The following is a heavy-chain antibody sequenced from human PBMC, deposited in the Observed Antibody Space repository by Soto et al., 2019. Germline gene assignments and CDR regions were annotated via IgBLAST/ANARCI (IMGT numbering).Heavy chain of an antibody. J-gene: IGHJ4*02. CDR2: INHSGST. CDR1: GGSFSGYY. Sequence: SETLSLTCAVYGGSFSGYYWSWIRQPPGKGLEWIGEINHSGSTNYNPSLKSRVTISVDTSKNQFSLKLSSVTAADTAVYYCARGRSGSSWPCDWGQGTLVTVSS. D-gene: IGHD6-13*01. CDR3: ARGRSGSSWPCD. V-gene: IGHV4-34*01.